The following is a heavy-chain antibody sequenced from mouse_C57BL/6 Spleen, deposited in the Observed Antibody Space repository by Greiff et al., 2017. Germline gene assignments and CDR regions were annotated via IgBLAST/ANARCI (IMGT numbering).Heavy chain of an antibody. J-gene: IGHJ3*01. V-gene: IGHV5-4*03. CDR1: GFTFSSYA. Sequence: EVKLVASGGGLVKPGGSLKLSCAASGFTFSSYAMSWVRQTPEKRLAWVATISDGGSYTYYPDNVKGRFTISRDNAKNNLYLQMSHLKSEDTAMYYCARGGDYDDQAWFAYWGQGTLVTVSA. D-gene: IGHD2-4*01. CDR2: ISDGGSYT. CDR3: ARGGDYDDQAWFAY.